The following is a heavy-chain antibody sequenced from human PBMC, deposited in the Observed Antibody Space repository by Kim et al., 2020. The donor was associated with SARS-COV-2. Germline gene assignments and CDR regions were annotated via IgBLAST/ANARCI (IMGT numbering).Heavy chain of an antibody. V-gene: IGHV3-23*01. Sequence: SPDYTDSVRGRFTIARDNSKGTLYLQMNSLRADDTAVYYCAEEQTKNVWILDYWGQGTVVTGSS. D-gene: IGHD3-16*01. J-gene: IGHJ4*02. CDR3: AEEQTKNVWILDY. CDR2: SP.